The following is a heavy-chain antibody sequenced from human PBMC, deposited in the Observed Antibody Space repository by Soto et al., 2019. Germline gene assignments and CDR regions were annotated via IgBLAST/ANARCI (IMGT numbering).Heavy chain of an antibody. CDR1: GFTFSSYG. CDR3: AKVDSYGPYYFAY. CDR2: ISYDGSNK. J-gene: IGHJ4*02. V-gene: IGHV3-30*18. Sequence: GGSLRLSCAASGFTFSSYGMHWVRQAPGKGLEWVAVISYDGSNKYYADSVKGRFTISRDNSKNTLYLQMNSLRAEDTAVYYCAKVDSYGPYYFAYWGQGTLVTVSS. D-gene: IGHD5-18*01.